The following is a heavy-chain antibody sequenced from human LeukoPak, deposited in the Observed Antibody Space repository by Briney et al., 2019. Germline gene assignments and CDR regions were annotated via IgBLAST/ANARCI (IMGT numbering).Heavy chain of an antibody. CDR2: ISGSGGST. CDR3: TVATITDY. J-gene: IGHJ4*02. V-gene: IGHV3-23*01. D-gene: IGHD5-12*01. Sequence: GGSLRLSCAASGFTFSSYAMNWVRQAPGKGLEWVSGISGSGGSTYYADSVKGRFTISRDNSKNTLYLQMNSLKTEDTAVYYCTVATITDYWGQGTLVAVSS. CDR1: GFTFSSYA.